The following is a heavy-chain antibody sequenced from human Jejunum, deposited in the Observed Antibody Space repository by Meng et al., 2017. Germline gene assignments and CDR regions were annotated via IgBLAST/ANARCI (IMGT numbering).Heavy chain of an antibody. CDR1: GYTFSHYY. J-gene: IGHJ3*02. D-gene: IGHD3-10*01. V-gene: IGHV1-46*01. CDR2: IDPSAGST. Sequence: ASVKVSCKASGYTFSHYYMCWVRQAPGQGLEWMGIIDPSAGSTTYAQKFQGRFTMTRDTSTNTFYLEMSSLRSEDTAVYYCARDSNPIVRGLHGFDIWGQGTMVTVSS. CDR3: ARDSNPIVRGLHGFDI.